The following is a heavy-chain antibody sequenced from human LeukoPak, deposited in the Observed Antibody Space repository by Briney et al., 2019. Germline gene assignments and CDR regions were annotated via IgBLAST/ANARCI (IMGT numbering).Heavy chain of an antibody. CDR1: GGSISSYY. CDR2: IYTSGST. CDR3: ARDKMATITRGRVARWFDP. D-gene: IGHD5-24*01. V-gene: IGHV4-4*07. Sequence: SETLSLTCTVSGGSISSYYWSWIRQPAGKGLEWIGRIYTSGSTNYNPSLKSRVTMSVDTSKNQFSLKLSSVTAADTAVYHCARDKMATITRGRVARWFDPWGQGTLVTVSS. J-gene: IGHJ5*02.